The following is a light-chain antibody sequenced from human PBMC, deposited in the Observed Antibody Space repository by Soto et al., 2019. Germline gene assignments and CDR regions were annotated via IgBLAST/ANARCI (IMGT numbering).Light chain of an antibody. CDR2: WAS. V-gene: IGKV4-1*01. J-gene: IGKJ1*01. Sequence: DIVMTQSPDSLAVSLGERATINCKSSQNILYSSDNNNYLAWYQQKPGQPPKLLIYWASTRESGVPDRFTGSGSGPYLTLTISSMQAEDVAVYYCQQYYNVPWTFGQGTKVEFK. CDR1: QNILYSSDNNNY. CDR3: QQYYNVPWT.